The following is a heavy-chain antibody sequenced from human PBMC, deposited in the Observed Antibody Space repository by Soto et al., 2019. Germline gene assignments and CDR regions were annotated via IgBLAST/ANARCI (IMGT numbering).Heavy chain of an antibody. CDR1: GDSVTSHY. CDR3: ARHEAFYSSGWYYFDY. D-gene: IGHD6-19*01. J-gene: IGHJ4*02. V-gene: IGHV4-59*08. Sequence: SETLSLTCSFSGDSVTSHYLTWIRQSPERGLEWIGYMHYSGFSYYNPSLKSRLTISVDTSKNQFSLQLTSVTAADTAVYYCARHEAFYSSGWYYFDYWGQGTLVTVSS. CDR2: MHYSGFS.